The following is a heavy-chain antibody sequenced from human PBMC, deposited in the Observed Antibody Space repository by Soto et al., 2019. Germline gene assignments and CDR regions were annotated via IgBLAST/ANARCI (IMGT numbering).Heavy chain of an antibody. Sequence: QVQLVQSGAEVKKPGSSVKVSCKASGGTFSSYTISWVRQAPGQGLEWMGRIIPILGIANYAQKFQGRVTITADKSTSTDYMELSSLRSEDTAVYYCARGGGYSGYDYYYYYYMDVWGKGTTVTVSS. CDR1: GGTFSSYT. CDR3: ARGGGYSGYDYYYYYYMDV. D-gene: IGHD5-12*01. CDR2: IIPILGIA. J-gene: IGHJ6*03. V-gene: IGHV1-69*02.